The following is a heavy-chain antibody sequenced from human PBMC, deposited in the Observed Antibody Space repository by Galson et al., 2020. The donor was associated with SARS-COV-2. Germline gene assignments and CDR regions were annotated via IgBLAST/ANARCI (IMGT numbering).Heavy chain of an antibody. J-gene: IGHJ6*02. CDR3: ARGLKRVRGVLYYYYGMDV. D-gene: IGHD3-10*01. CDR1: GGSFSGYY. CDR2: INHSGST. V-gene: IGHV4-34*01. Sequence: SQASETLSLTCAVYGGSFSGYYWSWIRQPPGKGLEWIGEINHSGSTNYNPSLKSRVTISVDTSKNQFSLKLSSVTAADTAVYYCARGLKRVRGVLYYYYGMDVWGQGTTVTVSS.